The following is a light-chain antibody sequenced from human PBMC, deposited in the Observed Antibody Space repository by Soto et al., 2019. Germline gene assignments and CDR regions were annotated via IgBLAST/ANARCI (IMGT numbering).Light chain of an antibody. CDR2: AVS. CDR3: HQTYSAPQFT. J-gene: IGKJ3*01. Sequence: DIQMTQSPSSLSASVGARVTITCRASENIGSHLNWYQQKPGQAPKALIYAVSSLQSGVPSRFSGSGSGTDFTLTISSLQPADIATYYCHQTYSAPQFTFGPGTKVDIK. CDR1: ENIGSH. V-gene: IGKV1-39*01.